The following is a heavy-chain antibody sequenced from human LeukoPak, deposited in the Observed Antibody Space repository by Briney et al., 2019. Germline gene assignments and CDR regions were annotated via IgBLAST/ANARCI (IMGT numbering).Heavy chain of an antibody. CDR3: ARASSGYRPDYFDY. CDR2: ISWNSRSI. J-gene: IGHJ4*02. Sequence: GGSLRLSCAASGFTFDNYAMHWVRQAPGKGLEWVSGISWNSRSIGYADSVRGRFAMSRDNAKNSLYLQMNSLRAEDTAVYYCARASSGYRPDYFDYWGQGTLVTVSS. V-gene: IGHV3-9*01. D-gene: IGHD3-22*01. CDR1: GFTFDNYA.